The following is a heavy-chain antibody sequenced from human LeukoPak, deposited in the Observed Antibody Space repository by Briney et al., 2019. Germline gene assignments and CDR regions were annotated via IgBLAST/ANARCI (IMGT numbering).Heavy chain of an antibody. CDR1: GYAFTGYY. J-gene: IGHJ4*02. Sequence: ASVQVSCKASGYAFTGYYMHWVRQAPGQGLEWMGWINPNSGGTNYAQKFQGRVTITADESTSTAYMELSSLRSEDTAVYYCARDIFVDTAMVGNFDYWGQGTLVTVSS. V-gene: IGHV1-2*02. D-gene: IGHD5-18*01. CDR2: INPNSGGT. CDR3: ARDIFVDTAMVGNFDY.